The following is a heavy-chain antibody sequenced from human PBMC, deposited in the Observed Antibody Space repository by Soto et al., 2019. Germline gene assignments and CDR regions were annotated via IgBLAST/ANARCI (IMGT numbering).Heavy chain of an antibody. CDR1: GFTFSDYY. J-gene: IGHJ4*02. V-gene: IGHV3-11*01. Sequence: QVPLVESGGGLVRPGGSLRLSCAAAGFTFSDYYMSWIRQAPGKGLEWLSYISNSGTAIYYADSVKGRFTISRDNAKNSVYLQMNSLRAEDTAVYYCAKRTTGRCFDYWGQGTLVTVSS. D-gene: IGHD1-1*01. CDR3: AKRTTGRCFDY. CDR2: ISNSGTAI.